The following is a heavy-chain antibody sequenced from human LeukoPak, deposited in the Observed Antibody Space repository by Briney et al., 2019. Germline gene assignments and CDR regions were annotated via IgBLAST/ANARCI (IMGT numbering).Heavy chain of an antibody. CDR1: GGSISSGGYY. Sequence: SQTLSLTCTVSGGSISSGGYYWSWIRQHPGKGLEWIGYIYYSGSTYYNPSLKSRVTISVDTSKNQFSLKLSSVTAADTAVYYCARLRWRTPYRMVDYWGQGTLVTVSS. D-gene: IGHD2-21*01. V-gene: IGHV4-31*03. CDR3: ARLRWRTPYRMVDY. CDR2: IYYSGST. J-gene: IGHJ4*02.